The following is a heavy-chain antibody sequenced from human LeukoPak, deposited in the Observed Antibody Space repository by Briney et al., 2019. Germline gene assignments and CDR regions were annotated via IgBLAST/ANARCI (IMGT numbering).Heavy chain of an antibody. Sequence: SETLSLTCGVYGGSFSGYYWTWIRQSPGMGLEWIGEIIHSGRTNYNPSLTSRVSISVDTSKNQFSLKLSSVTAADTAEYYCARGILVTVYAAFDYWGQGTLVTVSS. CDR1: GGSFSGYY. CDR2: IIHSGRT. D-gene: IGHD2/OR15-2a*01. V-gene: IGHV4-34*01. CDR3: ARGILVTVYAAFDY. J-gene: IGHJ4*02.